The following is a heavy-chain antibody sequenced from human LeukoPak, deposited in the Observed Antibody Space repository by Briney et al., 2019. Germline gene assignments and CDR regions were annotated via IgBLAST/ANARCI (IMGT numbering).Heavy chain of an antibody. CDR3: ATPIGDSSSSEE. CDR1: GGSFSGNY. V-gene: IGHV4-34*01. D-gene: IGHD6-13*01. CDR2: LNDSGST. Sequence: SETLSLTCAVYGGSFSGNYWAWIRQPPGKRLEWIGELNDSGSTNYNPSLKSRVTISLDTSKNQFSLRLSSVTAADTAVYYCATPIGDSSSSEEWGQGTLVTVSS. J-gene: IGHJ4*02.